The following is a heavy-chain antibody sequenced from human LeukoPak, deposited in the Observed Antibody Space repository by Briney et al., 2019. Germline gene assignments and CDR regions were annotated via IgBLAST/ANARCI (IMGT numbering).Heavy chain of an antibody. Sequence: GALRLSCAASGFTFSSYEMNWVRQAPGKGLEWVSYISSSGSTIYYADSVKGRFTISRDNSKNTLYVQMNSLRAEDTAVYYCAKTRYVGDYGDYSLLGSWGQGTLVTVSS. CDR2: ISSSGSTI. V-gene: IGHV3-48*03. CDR3: AKTRYVGDYGDYSLLGS. CDR1: GFTFSSYE. J-gene: IGHJ5*02. D-gene: IGHD4-17*01.